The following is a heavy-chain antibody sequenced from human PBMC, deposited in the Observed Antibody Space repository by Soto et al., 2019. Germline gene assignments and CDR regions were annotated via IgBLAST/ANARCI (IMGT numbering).Heavy chain of an antibody. J-gene: IGHJ6*04. Sequence: SETLSLTCTVSGGSISSGDYYWSWIRQPPGKGLEWIGYIYYSGSTYYNPSLKSRVTISVDTSKNQFSLKLSSVTAADTAVYYCARAGVGGSYGVYYYYGMDVWGKGTTVTVS. CDR3: ARAGVGGSYGVYYYYGMDV. CDR1: GGSISSGDYY. D-gene: IGHD1-26*01. CDR2: IYYSGST. V-gene: IGHV4-30-4*01.